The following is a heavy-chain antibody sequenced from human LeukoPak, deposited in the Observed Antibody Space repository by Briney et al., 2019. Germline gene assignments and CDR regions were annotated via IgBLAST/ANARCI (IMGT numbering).Heavy chain of an antibody. J-gene: IGHJ4*02. CDR2: ISSSSSYI. Sequence: PGRSLRLSCAASGFTFSSYSMNWVRQAPGKGLEWVSSISSSSSYIYYADSVKGRFTISRDNAKNSLYLQMNSLRAEDTAVYYCARGLAAAGTGRADWGQGTLVTVSS. CDR1: GFTFSSYS. CDR3: ARGLAAAGTGRAD. V-gene: IGHV3-21*01. D-gene: IGHD6-13*01.